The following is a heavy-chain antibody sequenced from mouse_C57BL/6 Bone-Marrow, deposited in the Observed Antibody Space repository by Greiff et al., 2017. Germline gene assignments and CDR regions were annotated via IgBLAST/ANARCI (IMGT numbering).Heavy chain of an antibody. J-gene: IGHJ3*01. CDR3: ARGSLH. Sequence: QVQLQQSGAELVRPGTSVKVSCKASGYAFTNYLIEWVKQRPGQGLEWIGVINPGSGGTNYNEKFKGKATLTADKSSSTAYMHRSSLTSEGSAVYFCARGSLHWGQGTLVTVSA. D-gene: IGHD6-1*01. CDR1: GYAFTNYL. V-gene: IGHV1-54*01. CDR2: INPGSGGT.